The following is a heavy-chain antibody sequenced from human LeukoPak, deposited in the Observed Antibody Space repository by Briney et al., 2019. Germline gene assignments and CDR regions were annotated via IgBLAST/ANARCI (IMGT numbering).Heavy chain of an antibody. Sequence: PSETLSLTCTVPGDSNSTYYWNWIRQPPGKGLEWIGFIHNSGNTNYNPSLKSRVTMSIDTSKNQFSLKLSSVTAADTAVYYCARGEYSYGTYYFDYWGQGTLVTVSS. V-gene: IGHV4-59*08. D-gene: IGHD5-18*01. CDR1: GDSNSTYY. CDR2: IHNSGNT. J-gene: IGHJ4*02. CDR3: ARGEYSYGTYYFDY.